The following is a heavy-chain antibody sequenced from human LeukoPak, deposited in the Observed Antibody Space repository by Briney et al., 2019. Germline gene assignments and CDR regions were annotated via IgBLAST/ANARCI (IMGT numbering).Heavy chain of an antibody. V-gene: IGHV4-38-2*02. J-gene: IGHJ3*01. CDR1: DYSIKNTYY. Sequence: SETLSLTCSVFDYSIKNTYYWGWIRQPPGEGLEWIASIYQCGHTYYNPSLKSRVAVSIDTSNNQFSLEVNSVVAADTAVYYCARQVATKREWAFDVWGQGTLVTVSS. CDR3: ARQVATKREWAFDV. CDR2: IYQCGHT. D-gene: IGHD5-12*01.